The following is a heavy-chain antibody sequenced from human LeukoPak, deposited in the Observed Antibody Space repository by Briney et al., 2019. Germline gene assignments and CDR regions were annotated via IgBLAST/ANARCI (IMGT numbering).Heavy chain of an antibody. CDR3: ARVEFLGIQLSGWFDT. J-gene: IGHJ5*02. Sequence: PSQTLSLTCTVSGGSISSVGYYWSWIRQHPGKGLEWIGYIYYSGSTYYNPSLKSRVTISVDTSKNQFLLKLSSVTAADTAVYYCARVEFLGIQLSGWFDTWGQGTLVTVSS. D-gene: IGHD5-18*01. CDR2: IYYSGST. CDR1: GGSISSVGYY. V-gene: IGHV4-31*03.